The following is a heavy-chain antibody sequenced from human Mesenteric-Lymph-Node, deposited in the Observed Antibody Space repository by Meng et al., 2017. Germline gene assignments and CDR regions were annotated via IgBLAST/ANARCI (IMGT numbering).Heavy chain of an antibody. D-gene: IGHD2-2*01. Sequence: QGQPEESGPGLVKPSGPLSLTCAVSGGSISSSNWWSWVRQPPGKGLEWIGEIYHSGSTNYNPSLKSRVTISVDKSKNQFSLKLSSVTAADAAVYYCASGRKYCSSTSCYGQFDYWGQGTLVTVSS. V-gene: IGHV4-4*02. CDR2: IYHSGST. CDR3: ASGRKYCSSTSCYGQFDY. J-gene: IGHJ4*02. CDR1: GGSISSSNW.